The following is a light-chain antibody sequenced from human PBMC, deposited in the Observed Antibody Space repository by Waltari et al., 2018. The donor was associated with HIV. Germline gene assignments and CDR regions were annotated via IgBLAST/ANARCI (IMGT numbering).Light chain of an antibody. J-gene: IGLJ1*01. CDR1: RSAVGGYNN. CDR2: DVR. Sequence: SALTQTAPVPGSHGQSITLSCTAPRSAVGGYNNVSWYQQHPGKAPKLMIYDVRNRPSGVSNRFSGSKSGNTASLTISGLQAEDEADYYCSSYTSTYVFGTGTKVTVL. V-gene: IGLV2-14*01. CDR3: SSYTSTYV.